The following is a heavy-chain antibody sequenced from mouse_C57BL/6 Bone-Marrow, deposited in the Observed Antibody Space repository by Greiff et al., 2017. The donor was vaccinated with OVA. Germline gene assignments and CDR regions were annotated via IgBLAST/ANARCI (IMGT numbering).Heavy chain of an antibody. D-gene: IGHD1-1*01. CDR1: GYTFTSYW. CDR2: IYPGSGST. J-gene: IGHJ1*03. CDR3: ARLRSGDWYFDV. Sequence: VQLQQSGAELVKPGASVKMSCKASGYTFTSYWITWVKQRPGQGLECIGDIYPGSGSTNYNEKFKSKATLTVDTSSSTAYMQLSSLTSEDSAVYYCARLRSGDWYFDVWGTGTTVTVSS. V-gene: IGHV1-55*01.